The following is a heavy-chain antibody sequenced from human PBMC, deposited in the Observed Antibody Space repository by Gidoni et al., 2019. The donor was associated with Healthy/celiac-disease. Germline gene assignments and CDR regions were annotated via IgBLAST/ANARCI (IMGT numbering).Heavy chain of an antibody. CDR3: ARTEDDYVWGSYRSPGYGMDV. J-gene: IGHJ6*02. CDR1: GFTFSSYA. Sequence: QVQLVESGGCVVPPGRSLRLSCAASGFTFSSYAMHWVRQAPGKGLEWVAVISYDGSNKYYADAVNGRFTISRDNSKNTLYLQMNSLRAEDTAVYYCARTEDDYVWGSYRSPGYGMDVWGQGTTVTVSS. CDR2: ISYDGSNK. V-gene: IGHV3-30-3*01. D-gene: IGHD3-16*02.